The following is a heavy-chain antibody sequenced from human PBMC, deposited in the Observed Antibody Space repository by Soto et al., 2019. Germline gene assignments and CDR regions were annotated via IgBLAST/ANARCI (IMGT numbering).Heavy chain of an antibody. J-gene: IGHJ4*01. V-gene: IGHV3-23*01. CDR2: ISGSGGST. Sequence: VQLLESGAGLVQPGESLRLSCAVSGFTFSNYAMSWVRQVPGKGLAWDSTISGSGGSTYYADSVKGRFTISRDNSKNTLYLQMNGLRAEDTAVYYCVKQLTVDIRAFDYLGHGTLVTVSS. CDR1: GFTFSNYA. CDR3: VKQLTVDIRAFDY. D-gene: IGHD2-2*01.